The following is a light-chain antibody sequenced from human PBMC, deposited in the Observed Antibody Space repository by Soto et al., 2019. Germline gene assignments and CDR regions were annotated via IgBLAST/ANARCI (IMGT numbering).Light chain of an antibody. CDR1: SNDVGSYNF. CDR3: SSYAGSRTLI. J-gene: IGLJ7*01. CDR2: EAT. V-gene: IGLV2-23*01. Sequence: QSVLTQPASVSGSPGQSITISCTGTSNDVGSYNFVSWYQQHPGQAPKLMIYEATKRPSGVSNRFSASKSGNTASLTISGLQAEDEADYHCSSYAGSRTLIFGGGTQLTVL.